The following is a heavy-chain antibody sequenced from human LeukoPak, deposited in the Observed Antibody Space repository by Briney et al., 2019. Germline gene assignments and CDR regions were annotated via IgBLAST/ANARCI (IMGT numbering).Heavy chain of an antibody. V-gene: IGHV4-59*08. J-gene: IGHJ2*01. CDR2: IYYSGST. CDR3: ASLIAVPDWYFDL. Sequence: SETLSLTCTVSGGSLSSYYWSWIRQPPGKGLEWIGYIYYSGSTNYNPSLKSRVTISVDTSKNQFSLKLSSVTATDTAVYYCASLIAVPDWYFDLWGRGTLVTVSS. D-gene: IGHD6-19*01. CDR1: GGSLSSYY.